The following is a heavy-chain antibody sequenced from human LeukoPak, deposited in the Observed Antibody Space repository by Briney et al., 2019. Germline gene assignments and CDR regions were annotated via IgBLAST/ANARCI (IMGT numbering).Heavy chain of an antibody. J-gene: IGHJ4*02. CDR1: GFTFKDYS. V-gene: IGHV3-23*01. Sequence: PGGSLRLSCEASGFTFKDYSMTWVRQAPGKGLEWVSSITGLGGSTFYADSVKGRFIVSRDNPKNTFYLQMNSLRVEDTAVYYCAKDSGYDYMDSWGQGTLVTVSS. CDR3: AKDSGYDYMDS. CDR2: ITGLGGST. D-gene: IGHD5-12*01.